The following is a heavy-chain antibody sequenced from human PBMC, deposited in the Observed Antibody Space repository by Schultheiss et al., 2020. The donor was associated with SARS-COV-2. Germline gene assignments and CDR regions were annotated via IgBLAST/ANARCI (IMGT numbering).Heavy chain of an antibody. Sequence: ASVKVSCKASGYTFTSYDINWVRQATGQGLEWMGWINPQSGGKNYAPKFQGRVTMTRDTSISTAYMELIRLRSDDTAVYYCARQLANFDYWGQGTLVTVSS. J-gene: IGHJ4*02. D-gene: IGHD6-6*01. CDR1: GYTFTSYD. CDR3: ARQLANFDY. V-gene: IGHV1-2*02. CDR2: INPQSGGK.